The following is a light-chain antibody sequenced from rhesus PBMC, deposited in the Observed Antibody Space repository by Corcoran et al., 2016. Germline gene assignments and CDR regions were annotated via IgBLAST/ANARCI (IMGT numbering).Light chain of an antibody. J-gene: IGKJ3*01. V-gene: IGKV1-22*01. CDR2: KAS. CDR1: QGITSW. Sequence: DVQMTQSPSSLSASVGDTVTITCQASQGITSWLAWYHQKPGKTPKLLNYKASSLQSGVPTRFSGSGAGTPFTLPIRSLQPEDFATYFCLQYSSSPFTFGPGTKLDIK. CDR3: LQYSSSPFT.